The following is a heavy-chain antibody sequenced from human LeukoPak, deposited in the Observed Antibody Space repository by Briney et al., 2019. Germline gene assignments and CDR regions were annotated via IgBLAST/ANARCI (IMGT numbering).Heavy chain of an antibody. D-gene: IGHD6-19*01. Sequence: ASVKVSRQASRYTLTGFSMHAVGPAPGQRPEWMGWINPNSGDTNYAQKFQGRVTMTTDTSISTAYMELSRVRSDDTAVYYCARGQERIPLPGLDYWGQGTLVTVSS. V-gene: IGHV1-2*02. J-gene: IGHJ4*02. CDR1: RYTLTGFS. CDR2: INPNSGDT. CDR3: ARGQERIPLPGLDY.